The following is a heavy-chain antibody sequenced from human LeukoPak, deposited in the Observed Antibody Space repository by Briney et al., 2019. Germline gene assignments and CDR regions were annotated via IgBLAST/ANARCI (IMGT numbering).Heavy chain of an antibody. V-gene: IGHV3-23*01. D-gene: IGHD6-19*01. CDR1: GVTSSSYA. CDR3: AKDLRYSSGWDAFDI. Sequence: GGSLRLSCAASGVTSSSYAMSWVRQAPGKGLEWVSGISGSGGSTYYADSVKGRFTISRDNSKNTLYLQMSSLRAEDTAVYYCAKDLRYSSGWDAFDIWGQGTMVTVSS. J-gene: IGHJ3*02. CDR2: ISGSGGST.